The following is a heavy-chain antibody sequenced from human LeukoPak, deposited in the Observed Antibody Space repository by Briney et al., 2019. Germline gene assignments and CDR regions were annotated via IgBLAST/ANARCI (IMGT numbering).Heavy chain of an antibody. J-gene: IGHJ5*02. CDR2: IYYSGST. Sequence: PSETLSLTCTVSGGSISSSSYYWGWIRQPPGKGLEWIGSIYYSGSTYYNPSLKSRVTISVDTSKNQFSLKLSSVTAADTAVYYCARGGRIRRFNWFDPWGQGTLVTVSS. D-gene: IGHD3-3*01. V-gene: IGHV4-39*07. CDR3: ARGGRIRRFNWFDP. CDR1: GGSISSSSYY.